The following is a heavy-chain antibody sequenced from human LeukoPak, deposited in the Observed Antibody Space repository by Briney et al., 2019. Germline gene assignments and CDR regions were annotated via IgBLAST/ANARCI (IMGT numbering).Heavy chain of an antibody. D-gene: IGHD1-26*01. CDR2: INWNGGSP. CDR1: GFTFDDYG. J-gene: IGHJ4*02. Sequence: GGSLRLSCAASGFTFDDYGMRWVRQAPGKGVEWVSGINWNGGSPCYAVSVKGRFTISRHNAKTSLYLQMNSLRAEDTALYYCARSRRWELLAGGDYWGQGTLVTVSS. V-gene: IGHV3-20*04. CDR3: ARSRRWELLAGGDY.